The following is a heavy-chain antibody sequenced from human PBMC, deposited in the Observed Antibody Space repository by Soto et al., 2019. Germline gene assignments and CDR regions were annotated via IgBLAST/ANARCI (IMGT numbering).Heavy chain of an antibody. CDR2: VNPSGGSA. CDR1: GYIFTADS. J-gene: IGHJ1*01. Sequence: QVQLVPSGAEVKKPGASVKVSCKTSGYIFTADSMHWVRQAPGQGLEWMGVVNPSGGSAHYAQSLEGRVTLTSDTSTSTFHMELSSPRSEDTAVYYCAREENCRGGTCYSEYFHHWGQGTLVTDAS. V-gene: IGHV1-46*04. D-gene: IGHD2-15*01. CDR3: AREENCRGGTCYSEYFHH.